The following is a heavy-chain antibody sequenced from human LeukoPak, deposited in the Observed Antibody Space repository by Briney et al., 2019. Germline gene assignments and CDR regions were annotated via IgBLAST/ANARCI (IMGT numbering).Heavy chain of an antibody. CDR1: GFTFSSYW. D-gene: IGHD3-16*01. Sequence: GGSLRLSCAASGFTFSSYWMSWVRQAPGKGLEWVANIKQDGSEKYYVDSVKGRFTISRDNAKNSLYLQMNSLRAEDTAVYYCARVRYDFVWGSLDVWGRGTPVTISS. J-gene: IGHJ6*04. CDR3: ARVRYDFVWGSLDV. V-gene: IGHV3-7*01. CDR2: IKQDGSEK.